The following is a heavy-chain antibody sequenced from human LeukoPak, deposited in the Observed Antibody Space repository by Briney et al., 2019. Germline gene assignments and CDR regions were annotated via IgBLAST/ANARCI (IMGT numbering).Heavy chain of an antibody. CDR2: INNDGSRT. CDR3: LRAIAGPTTS. V-gene: IGHV3-74*01. J-gene: IGHJ4*02. CDR1: GFTVSDYW. D-gene: IGHD1-1*01. Sequence: GGSLRLSCTASGFTVSDYWMHWVRRAPGKGLVWVSCINNDGSRTYYADSVKGRFTISRDNAKNTLHLQMNSLRAEDTAVYFCLRAIAGPTTSWGQGTLVTVSS.